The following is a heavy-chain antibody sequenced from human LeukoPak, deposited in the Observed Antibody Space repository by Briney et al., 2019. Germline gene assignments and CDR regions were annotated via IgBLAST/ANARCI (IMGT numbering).Heavy chain of an antibody. J-gene: IGHJ4*02. CDR3: AAKGNGYTGIYVFAH. D-gene: IGHD1-26*01. CDR1: GFGVSVNY. Sequence: GGALRLSCAASGFGVSVNYMSWVRQAPGKGLEWVSVLYASGITKYADFVKGRFSISRDTSDNTLNLQMNGLGAEDSAVYYCAAKGNGYTGIYVFAHWGQGTRVTVSA. V-gene: IGHV3-66*01. CDR2: LYASGIT.